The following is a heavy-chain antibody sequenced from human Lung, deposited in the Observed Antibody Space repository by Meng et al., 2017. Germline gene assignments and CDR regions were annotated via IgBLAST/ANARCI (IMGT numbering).Heavy chain of an antibody. Sequence: QVQIERWGAGLLRLSEPLSLSCAVYGGSFSGYYWSWIRQPPGKGLEWIGEIIDSGTTNYTPSLKSRVTIPVDTSKNQFSLRVTSVTAADRAVYYCVRRTYSSGWYFDYWGQGTLVTVSS. CDR3: VRRTYSSGWYFDY. CDR2: IIDSGTT. D-gene: IGHD6-19*01. J-gene: IGHJ4*02. V-gene: IGHV4-34*02. CDR1: GGSFSGYY.